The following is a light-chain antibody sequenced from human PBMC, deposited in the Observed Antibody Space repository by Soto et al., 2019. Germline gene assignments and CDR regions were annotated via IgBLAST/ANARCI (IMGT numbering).Light chain of an antibody. Sequence: EIEMTQSPASLYVFPGERGSLXCRANRRVSINRAWYQQKPGQAPRLLIYGASTRAQGSPDRFSGSGSGTDFTRTISGLEPADLGVYYGQQRHNWPITFGQGTRLEIK. J-gene: IGKJ5*01. CDR3: QQRHNWPIT. CDR1: RRVSIN. V-gene: IGKV3D-15*01. CDR2: GAS.